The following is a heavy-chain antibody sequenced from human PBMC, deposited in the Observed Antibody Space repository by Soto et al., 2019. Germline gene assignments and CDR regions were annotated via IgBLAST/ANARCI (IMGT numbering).Heavy chain of an antibody. J-gene: IGHJ4*02. CDR3: ETDRPSGIVVVPAVFDY. Sequence: ASVKVSCKVSGYTLTELSMHWVRQAPGKGLEWMGGFDPEDGETIYAQKFQGRVTMTEDTSTDTAYMELSSLRSEDTAVYYCETDRPSGIVVVPAVFDYWGKGTLVTVSS. CDR1: GYTLTELS. D-gene: IGHD2-2*01. V-gene: IGHV1-24*01. CDR2: FDPEDGET.